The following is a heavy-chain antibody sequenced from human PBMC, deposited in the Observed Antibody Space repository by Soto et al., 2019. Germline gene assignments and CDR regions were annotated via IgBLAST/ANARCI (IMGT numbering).Heavy chain of an antibody. V-gene: IGHV4-4*07. CDR1: GVSITSNY. J-gene: IGHJ4*02. CDR3: ARDSPSYGRSFDX. Sequence: SETLALTFNVSGVSITSNYWNWVRQPAGKRREGIGRIFHTGATNVNSNLRSRVIMSIDTSKNQFSLKLRPVTAADTAVYYCARDSPSYGRSFDXWGQGILVTVS. D-gene: IGHD1-26*01. CDR2: IFHTGAT.